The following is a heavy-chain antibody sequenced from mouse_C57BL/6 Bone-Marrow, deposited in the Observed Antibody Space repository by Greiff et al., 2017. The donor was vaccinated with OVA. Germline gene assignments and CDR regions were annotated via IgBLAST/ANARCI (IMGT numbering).Heavy chain of an antibody. Sequence: VQLQQPGAELVKPGASVKLSCKASGYTFTSYWMQWVKQRPGQGLEWIGAIDPSDSYTNYNQKFKGKATLTVDTSSSTAYMQLSSLTSEDSAVYYCAREDDYDGYWYFDVWGTGTTVTVSS. V-gene: IGHV1-50*01. CDR3: AREDDYDGYWYFDV. D-gene: IGHD2-4*01. J-gene: IGHJ1*03. CDR2: IDPSDSYT. CDR1: GYTFTSYW.